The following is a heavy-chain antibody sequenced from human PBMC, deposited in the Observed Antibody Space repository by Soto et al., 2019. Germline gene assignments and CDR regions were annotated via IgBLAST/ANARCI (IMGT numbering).Heavy chain of an antibody. D-gene: IGHD1-26*01. V-gene: IGHV3-48*01. Sequence: EVQLLESGGGLVQPGGSLRLSCVASGFNFNSYSMNWVRQAPGKGLEWISYINGGCASVFYADSVKGRYTISRDNAKNSLYLQMNSLRAEDTAVYYCTSSASPDAYWGQGTLVTVSS. CDR2: INGGCASV. CDR3: TSSASPDAY. J-gene: IGHJ4*02. CDR1: GFNFNSYS.